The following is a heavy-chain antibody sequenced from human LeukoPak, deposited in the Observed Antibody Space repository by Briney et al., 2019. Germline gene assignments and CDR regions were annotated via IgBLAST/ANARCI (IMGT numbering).Heavy chain of an antibody. CDR2: IWYDGSNK. CDR1: GFTFSSYG. D-gene: IGHD6-19*01. V-gene: IGHV3-33*01. CDR3: ARGRYSSGWYASSYYYGMDV. Sequence: GGSLRLSCAASGFTFSSYGMHWVRQAPGKGLEWVAVIWYDGSNKYYADSVKGRFTISRDNSKNTLYLKMNSLRAEDTAVYYCARGRYSSGWYASSYYYGMDVWGQGTTVTVSS. J-gene: IGHJ6*02.